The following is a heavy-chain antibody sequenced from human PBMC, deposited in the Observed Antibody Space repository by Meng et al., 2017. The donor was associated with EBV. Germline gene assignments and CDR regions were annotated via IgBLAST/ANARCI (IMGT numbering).Heavy chain of an antibody. Sequence: VARVQYGAYVKKPGASVKVSCKASGHPFTGYYMHWVRQAPGQGLEWMGRINPNSGGTNYAQKFQGRVTMTRDTSISTAYMELSRLRSDDTAVYYCARVGIAVAGTGDYWGQGTLVTVSS. CDR2: INPNSGGT. CDR3: ARVGIAVAGTGDY. D-gene: IGHD6-19*01. J-gene: IGHJ4*02. CDR1: GHPFTGYY. V-gene: IGHV1-2*06.